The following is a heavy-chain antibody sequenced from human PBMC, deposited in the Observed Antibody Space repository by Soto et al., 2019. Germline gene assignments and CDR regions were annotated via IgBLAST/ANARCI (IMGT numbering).Heavy chain of an antibody. V-gene: IGHV4-59*12. J-gene: IGHJ4*02. CDR3: ARNYCTSTSCHPFDC. CDR2: VYYSGTT. CDR1: GGSINSYY. Sequence: SETLSLTCTVSGGSINSYYWSWIRQPPGEGLEWIGYVYYSGTTNYIPSLKSRVTISVDRSKNQFSLKLSSVTAADTAVYYCARNYCTSTSCHPFDCWGQGTLVTVSS. D-gene: IGHD2-2*01.